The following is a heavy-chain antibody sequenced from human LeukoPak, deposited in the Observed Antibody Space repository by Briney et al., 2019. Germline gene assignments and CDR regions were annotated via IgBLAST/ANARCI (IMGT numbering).Heavy chain of an antibody. CDR1: GGSISSTSYY. CDR2: VYYSGST. V-gene: IGHV4-39*07. D-gene: IGHD5-24*01. J-gene: IGHJ4*02. Sequence: SETLSLTCTVSGGSISSTSYYWGWIRQPPGKGLEWIGSVYYSGSTYYNPSLKSRVTTSVDTSKDQFSLKLSSVTAADTAVYYCARDSTENGYKFSDYWGQGILVTVSS. CDR3: ARDSTENGYKFSDY.